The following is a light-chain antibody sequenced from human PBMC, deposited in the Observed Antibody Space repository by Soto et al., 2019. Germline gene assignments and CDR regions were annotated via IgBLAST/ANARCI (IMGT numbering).Light chain of an antibody. CDR2: DVS. V-gene: IGLV2-14*03. CDR1: STDIGSYNY. CDR3: SSYGASSTL. Sequence: QSALTQPASLSGSPGQSITISCTGTSTDIGSYNYVSWYQQHPGKAPKLMIFDVSYRPPGISDRFSGSKSGNTASLTISGLQPEDEADYYCSSYGASSTLFGGGTKVTVL. J-gene: IGLJ2*01.